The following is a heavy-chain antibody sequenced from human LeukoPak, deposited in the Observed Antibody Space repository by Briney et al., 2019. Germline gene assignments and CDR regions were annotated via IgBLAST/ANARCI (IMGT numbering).Heavy chain of an antibody. Sequence: ASVKVSCKASGYTFTSYGFNWVRQATGQGLEWMGWMNPNSGSTGYAQKFQGRVTMTSNTSISTAYMELSSLRSEDTAVYYCASMHRQWLLGQFSSDAFDIWGQGTKVTVSS. CDR3: ASMHRQWLLGQFSSDAFDI. D-gene: IGHD6-19*01. CDR2: MNPNSGST. V-gene: IGHV1-8*02. J-gene: IGHJ3*02. CDR1: GYTFTSYG.